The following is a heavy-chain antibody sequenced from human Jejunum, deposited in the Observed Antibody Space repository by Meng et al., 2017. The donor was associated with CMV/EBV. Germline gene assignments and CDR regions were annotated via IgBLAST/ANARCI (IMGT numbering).Heavy chain of an antibody. CDR1: GVTVSSYA. J-gene: IGHJ5*02. V-gene: IGHV3-23*01. D-gene: IGHD4/OR15-4a*01. CDR2: LNGKSDSE. Sequence: AGVTVSSYAMSWVRRSPGKGLEGVSALNGKSDSEYYAGAVKGRCSISRDNPENTLFLQMNSLTAEDTAVYYCARVRYSAGWQFDLWGQGTLVTVSS. CDR3: ARVRYSAGWQFDL.